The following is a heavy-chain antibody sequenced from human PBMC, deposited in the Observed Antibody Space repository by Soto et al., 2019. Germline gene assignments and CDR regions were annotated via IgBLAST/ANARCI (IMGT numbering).Heavy chain of an antibody. CDR1: GYTLTSYG. D-gene: IGHD6-13*01. Sequence: ASVKVSCKASGYTLTSYGIHWVRQAPGQRLEWMGWINAANGDTKYSPKFQGRVTITRDTSASTAYMELSSLRSEDTAVYYCVRRHVSATGIDWFDPWGQGTLVTVSS. CDR3: VRRHVSATGIDWFDP. CDR2: INAANGDT. V-gene: IGHV1-3*01. J-gene: IGHJ5*02.